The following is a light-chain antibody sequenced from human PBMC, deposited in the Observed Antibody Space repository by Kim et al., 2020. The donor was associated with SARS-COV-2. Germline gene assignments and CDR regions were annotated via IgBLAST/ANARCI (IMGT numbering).Light chain of an antibody. CDR2: GAS. V-gene: IGKV3-15*01. CDR1: QSVSSN. Sequence: EIVMTQSPATLSVSPGERATLSCRASQSVSSNLAWYQQKPGQAPRLLIYGASTRATGIPARFSGSVSGTEFTLTISSLQSEDFAAYYCQQYNNWPLTFGGGTKVDIK. CDR3: QQYNNWPLT. J-gene: IGKJ4*01.